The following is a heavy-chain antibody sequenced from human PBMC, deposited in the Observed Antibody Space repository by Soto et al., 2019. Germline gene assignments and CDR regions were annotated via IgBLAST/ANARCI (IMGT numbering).Heavy chain of an antibody. Sequence: EVRLLESGGGLVQPGGSLRLSCAASGFTFNTYAMNWVRQAPGKGLEWVSAVSGSGVTTYYADSVKGRFTISRDNSKKTLYVQMNSLRTEDTAVYYCAKDVHYDIVTGIEYFQDWVQGTLVTVSS. CDR1: GFTFNTYA. D-gene: IGHD3-9*01. J-gene: IGHJ1*01. CDR2: VSGSGVTT. CDR3: AKDVHYDIVTGIEYFQD. V-gene: IGHV3-23*01.